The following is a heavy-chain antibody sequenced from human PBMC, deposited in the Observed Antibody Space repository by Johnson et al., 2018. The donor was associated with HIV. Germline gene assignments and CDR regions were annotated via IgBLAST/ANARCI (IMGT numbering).Heavy chain of an antibody. V-gene: IGHV3-66*02. CDR2: IYSGGST. J-gene: IGHJ3*02. Sequence: EVQLVESGGGVVQPGRSLRLSCAASGFTFSDYYMSWVRQAPGKGLEWVSVIYSGGSTYYADSVKGRFTISRDNSKNTLYLQMNSLRAEDTAVYYCAKPYYDSSGLDDAFDIWGQGTMVTVSS. CDR1: GFTFSDYY. CDR3: AKPYYDSSGLDDAFDI. D-gene: IGHD3-22*01.